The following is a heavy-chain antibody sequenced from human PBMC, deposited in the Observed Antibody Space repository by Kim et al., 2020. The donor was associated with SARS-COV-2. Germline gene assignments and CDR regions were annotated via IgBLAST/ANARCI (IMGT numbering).Heavy chain of an antibody. CDR3: TRPLYCTDTSCPLDL. D-gene: IGHD2-2*01. V-gene: IGHV1-18*03. J-gene: IGHJ5*02. CDR2: ISAYNGNT. Sequence: ASVKVSCRASGYSFSANGISWVRQAAGQRYEWMAWISAYNGNTKFAEKFQGRLTTTTDTAASTAYMELRNLRSDDIALYYCTRPLYCTDTSCPLDLWGQGTLVTVSS. CDR1: GYSFSANG.